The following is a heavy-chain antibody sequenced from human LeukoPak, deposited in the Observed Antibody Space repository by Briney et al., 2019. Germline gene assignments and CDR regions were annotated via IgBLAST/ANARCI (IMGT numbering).Heavy chain of an antibody. V-gene: IGHV5-10-1*01. CDR3: ARQFFLADGSGSYCFDP. CDR2: IDPSDSYT. CDR1: GYSFTSYW. D-gene: IGHD3-10*01. Sequence: GESLKISCKGSGYSFTSYWISWVRQMPGKGLEWMGRIDPSDSYTNYSPSFQGHVTISADKSISTAYLQWSRLKASGTAMYYCARQFFLADGSGSYCFDPWGQRTLVSVCS. J-gene: IGHJ5*02.